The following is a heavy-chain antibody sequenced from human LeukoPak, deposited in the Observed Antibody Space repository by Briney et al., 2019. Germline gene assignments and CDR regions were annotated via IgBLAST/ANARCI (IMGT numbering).Heavy chain of an antibody. V-gene: IGHV3-23*01. J-gene: IGHJ3*02. CDR1: GFIFRNYA. Sequence: GGSLRLSCAASGFIFRNYALSWVRQAPEKGLQWVSAISDSGGSTYYAASVKGRFTISRDNSKNTLYLQMNSLRAEDTAVYYCAKTLGYCSSTSCAKRAFDIWGQGTMVTVSS. CDR3: AKTLGYCSSTSCAKRAFDI. CDR2: ISDSGGST. D-gene: IGHD2-2*01.